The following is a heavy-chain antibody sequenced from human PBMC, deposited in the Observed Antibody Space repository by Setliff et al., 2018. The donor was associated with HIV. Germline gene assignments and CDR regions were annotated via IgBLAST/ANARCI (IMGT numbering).Heavy chain of an antibody. V-gene: IGHV5-51*01. D-gene: IGHD4-17*01. CDR2: IYPPDSDT. Sequence: GESLKISCQGSGYNFRSYWIAWVRQMPGKGLEYLGIIYPPDSDTRYSPSFQGQVTISADKSISTAYLQWSSLKASDTAMYYCARQSGDYTVTTYYMDVWGKGTTVTVSS. J-gene: IGHJ6*03. CDR1: GYNFRSYW. CDR3: ARQSGDYTVTTYYMDV.